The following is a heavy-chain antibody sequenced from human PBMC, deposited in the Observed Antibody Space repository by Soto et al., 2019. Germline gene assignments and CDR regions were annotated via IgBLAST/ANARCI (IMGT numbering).Heavy chain of an antibody. J-gene: IGHJ4*02. D-gene: IGHD1-7*01. Sequence: SLRLSCATSGLTFSNYAMSWVRQAPGGGLEWVSSMSGSSSTTYYADSVRGRFTISRDRSKNTLYLQMSSLRAEDTALYYCAKNQERELPRVIDFWGQRTLVTVSS. V-gene: IGHV3-23*01. CDR3: AKNQERELPRVIDF. CDR1: GLTFSNYA. CDR2: MSGSSSTT.